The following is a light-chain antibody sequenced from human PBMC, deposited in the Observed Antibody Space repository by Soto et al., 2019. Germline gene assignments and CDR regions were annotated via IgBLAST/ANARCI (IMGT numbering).Light chain of an antibody. CDR1: QGISSY. V-gene: IGKV1-8*01. Sequence: MTQSPSSLSASTGDRVTITCRASQGISSYLAWYQQKPGKAPKLLIYAASTLQSGVPSRFSGSGSGTEFTLTISSLQPDDFATYYCQQYNSQWTFGQGTKVDIK. CDR2: AAS. CDR3: QQYNSQWT. J-gene: IGKJ1*01.